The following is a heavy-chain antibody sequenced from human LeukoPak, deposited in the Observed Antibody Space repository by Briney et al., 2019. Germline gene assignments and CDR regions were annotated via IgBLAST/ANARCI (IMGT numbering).Heavy chain of an antibody. Sequence: TGGSLRLSCAASGFTFSDHYMDWVRQAPGKGLEWVGRTRNKANSYTTEYAASVKGRFTISRDDSKNSLYLQMNSLKTEDTAVYYCARSISSGWRAYYFDYWGQGTLVTVSS. CDR2: TRNKANSYTT. D-gene: IGHD6-19*01. V-gene: IGHV3-72*01. J-gene: IGHJ4*02. CDR3: ARSISSGWRAYYFDY. CDR1: GFTFSDHY.